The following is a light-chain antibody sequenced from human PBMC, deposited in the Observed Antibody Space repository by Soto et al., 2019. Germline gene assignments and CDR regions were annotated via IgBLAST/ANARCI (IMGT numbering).Light chain of an antibody. CDR3: HQRSNWPRT. J-gene: IGKJ1*01. V-gene: IGKV3-11*01. Sequence: EIVLTQSPATLALSPGESATLSCRASQSVSSYLGWYQQKPGQAPRLLIYDASNRATGIPARFSGSGSGTDFTRTISSLEPEDFAIYYCHQRSNWPRTFGQGTKVEI. CDR2: DAS. CDR1: QSVSSY.